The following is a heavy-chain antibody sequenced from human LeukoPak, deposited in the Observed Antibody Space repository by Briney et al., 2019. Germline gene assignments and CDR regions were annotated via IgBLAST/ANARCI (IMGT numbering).Heavy chain of an antibody. J-gene: IGHJ4*02. V-gene: IGHV3-7*03. D-gene: IGHD2-2*01. CDR2: IKRDGREK. CDR1: GFTLSSYW. CDR3: ARADSDWIVVVPAAIHY. Sequence: GGSLRLSCAASGFTLSSYWMSWVRQAPGKGLEGVANIKRDGREKYYVDSVKGRFTISRDNAKNSLYLQMNSLRAEDTAVYYCARADSDWIVVVPAAIHYWGQGTLVTVSS.